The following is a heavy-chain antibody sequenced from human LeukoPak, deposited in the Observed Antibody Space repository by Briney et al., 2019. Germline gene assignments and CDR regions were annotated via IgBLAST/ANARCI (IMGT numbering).Heavy chain of an antibody. CDR2: IIPILGIA. CDR1: GGTFSSYA. J-gene: IGHJ4*02. CDR3: ARVVPTMGKYDY. D-gene: IGHD5-12*01. Sequence: PVKVSCKASGGTFSSYAISWVRQAPGQGLEWMGRIIPILGIANYAQKFQGRVTITADKSTSTAYMELSSLRSEDTAVYYCARVVPTMGKYDYWGQGTLVTVSS. V-gene: IGHV1-69*04.